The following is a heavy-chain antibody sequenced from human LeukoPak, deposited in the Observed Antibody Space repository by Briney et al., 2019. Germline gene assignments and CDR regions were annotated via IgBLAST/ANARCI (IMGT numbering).Heavy chain of an antibody. CDR2: IKSDGST. Sequence: GGSLRLSCAASGFTFSSYWMHWVRQAPGKGLVWVSRIKSDGSTRYADSVKGRFTVSRDNAKNTVSLQMNSLRAEDTGVYYCARAPSEIGGYYPEYFRHWGQGTLAIVSS. J-gene: IGHJ1*01. D-gene: IGHD3-22*01. CDR1: GFTFSSYW. CDR3: ARAPSEIGGYYPEYFRH. V-gene: IGHV3-74*01.